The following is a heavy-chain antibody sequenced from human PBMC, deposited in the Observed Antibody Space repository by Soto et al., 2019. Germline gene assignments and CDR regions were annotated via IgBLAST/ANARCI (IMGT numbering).Heavy chain of an antibody. Sequence: EVQLVQSGGEVTRPGVSLKISCKASGYTFSDYWIGWVRQMPGKGLEWMGIIYPGNSGTRYNPSFEGQVTISADKSITTAYLQWSSLKASDTAMYYCARVRAKLDRNFDYGGQGTPVTVSS. D-gene: IGHD3-10*01. V-gene: IGHV5-51*03. J-gene: IGHJ4*02. CDR3: ARVRAKLDRNFDY. CDR1: GYTFSDYW. CDR2: IYPGNSGT.